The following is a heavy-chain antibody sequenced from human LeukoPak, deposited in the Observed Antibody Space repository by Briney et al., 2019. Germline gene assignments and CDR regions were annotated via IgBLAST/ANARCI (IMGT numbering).Heavy chain of an antibody. D-gene: IGHD3-10*01. CDR2: MSYDGINK. CDR3: ARDPVWFGELHLDY. J-gene: IGHJ4*02. Sequence: GGSLRLSCAASGFTFSSYAMHWVRQAPGKGLEWVAVMSYDGINKYYVDSVKGRFTISRDNSKNTLYLQMNSLRADDTAVYYCARDPVWFGELHLDYWGQGTLVTVSS. V-gene: IGHV3-30-3*01. CDR1: GFTFSSYA.